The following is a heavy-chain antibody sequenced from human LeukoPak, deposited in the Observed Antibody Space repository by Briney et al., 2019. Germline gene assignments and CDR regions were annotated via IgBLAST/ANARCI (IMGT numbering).Heavy chain of an antibody. D-gene: IGHD3-22*01. CDR1: GGPFSGYY. CDR2: INHSGST. CDR3: ARGGSSGYYYNVHFDY. J-gene: IGHJ4*02. Sequence: SETLSLTCAVYGGPFSGYYWSWIRQPPGKGLEWIGEINHSGSTNYNPSLKSRVTISVDTSKNQFSLKLSSVTAADTAVYYCARGGSSGYYYNVHFDYWGQGTLVTVSS. V-gene: IGHV4-34*01.